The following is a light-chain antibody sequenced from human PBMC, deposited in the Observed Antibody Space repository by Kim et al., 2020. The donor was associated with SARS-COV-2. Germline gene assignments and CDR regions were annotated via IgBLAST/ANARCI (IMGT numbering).Light chain of an antibody. CDR1: GGGSASNY. J-gene: IGLJ3*02. V-gene: IGLV6-57*01. CDR3: QSYDSDTPWV. Sequence: TVTSSGARSGGGSASNYVQWYRQRAGSSPIVLSYEDDQRPYGVPDRFSGSIDSSSNFASLSISGLKTEDEADYYCQSYDSDTPWVFGGGTKLTVL. CDR2: EDD.